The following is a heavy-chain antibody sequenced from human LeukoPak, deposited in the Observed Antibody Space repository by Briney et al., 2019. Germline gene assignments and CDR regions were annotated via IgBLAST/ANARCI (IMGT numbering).Heavy chain of an antibody. J-gene: IGHJ4*02. CDR2: IIPIFGTA. CDR3: ARLAVAGRYYFDY. Sequence: GASVKVSCKASGGTFSSYAISWVRQAPGQGLEWMGGIIPIFGTANYAQKFQGRVTTTADESTSTAYMELSSLRSEDTAVYYCARLAVAGRYYFDYWGQGTLVTVSS. D-gene: IGHD6-19*01. CDR1: GGTFSSYA. V-gene: IGHV1-69*13.